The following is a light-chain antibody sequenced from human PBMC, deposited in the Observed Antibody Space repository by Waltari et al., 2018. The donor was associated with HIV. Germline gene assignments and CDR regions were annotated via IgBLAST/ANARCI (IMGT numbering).Light chain of an antibody. V-gene: IGLV1-44*01. CDR3: AAWDDGLNGL. Sequence: QSVLTPPPSASGTPGQRVTISCSGRRSNIGSNPVTWYQQLPGTAPKLLIYNSNQRPSGVPDRFSGSKSGTSASLAISGLQSEDEGAYYCAAWDDGLNGLFGGGTKLTV. CDR1: RSNIGSNP. CDR2: NSN. J-gene: IGLJ2*01.